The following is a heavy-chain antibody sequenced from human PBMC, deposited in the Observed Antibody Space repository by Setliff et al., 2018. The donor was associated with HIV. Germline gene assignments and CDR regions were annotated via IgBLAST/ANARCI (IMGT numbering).Heavy chain of an antibody. CDR2: IDPDDPSDSYT. D-gene: IGHD5-12*01. V-gene: IGHV5-10-1*01. Sequence: GESLKISCKGSGYNFGNYWISWVRQMPGKGLEWMARIDPDDPSDSYTKYSPSFQGHVTISRDNAKNSLYLQMNSLTAEDTAVYYCAREALSRDGYSYFDYWGQGTLVTVSS. J-gene: IGHJ4*02. CDR3: AREALSRDGYSYFDY. CDR1: GYNFGNYW.